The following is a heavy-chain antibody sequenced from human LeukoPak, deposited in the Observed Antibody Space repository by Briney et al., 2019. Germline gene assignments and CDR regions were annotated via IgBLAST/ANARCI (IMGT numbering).Heavy chain of an antibody. CDR2: IYASGNI. V-gene: IGHV4-4*07. Sequence: SETLSLTCTVSGGSISSYYWSWIRQPAGKGLEWIGRIYASGNINYNPSLKSRVTMSVDTSKNLFALKLSSVTAADTAVYYCARQGVATAIDYWGQGTLVTVSS. CDR1: GGSISSYY. J-gene: IGHJ4*02. CDR3: ARQGVATAIDY. D-gene: IGHD2-21*02.